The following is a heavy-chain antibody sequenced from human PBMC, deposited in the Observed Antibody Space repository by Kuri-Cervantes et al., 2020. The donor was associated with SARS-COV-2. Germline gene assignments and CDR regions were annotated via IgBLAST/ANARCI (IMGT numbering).Heavy chain of an antibody. Sequence: GGSLRLSCAASGFTFSRDTMYWVRQAPGKGLVWVSRMNGDGSSITYADSVKGRFTISRDNAKNTLYLQMNSLRAEDTAVYYCARDLHSTSSSYWGQGTLVTVSS. CDR1: GFTFSRDT. CDR3: ARDLHSTSSSY. V-gene: IGHV3-74*01. D-gene: IGHD6-6*01. CDR2: MNGDGSSI. J-gene: IGHJ4*02.